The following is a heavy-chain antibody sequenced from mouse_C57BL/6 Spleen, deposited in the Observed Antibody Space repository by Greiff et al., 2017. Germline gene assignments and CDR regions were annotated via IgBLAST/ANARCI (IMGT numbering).Heavy chain of an antibody. V-gene: IGHV3-6*01. J-gene: IGHJ4*01. D-gene: IGHD2-4*01. CDR3: AREGIYYDYDPYYAMDY. Sequence: EVKLQESGPGLVKPSQSLSLTCSVTGYSITSGYYWNWIRQFPGNKLEWMGYISYDGSNNYNPSLKNRISITRDTSKNQFFLKLNSVTTEDTATYYCAREGIYYDYDPYYAMDYWGQGTSVTVSS. CDR2: ISYDGSN. CDR1: GYSITSGYY.